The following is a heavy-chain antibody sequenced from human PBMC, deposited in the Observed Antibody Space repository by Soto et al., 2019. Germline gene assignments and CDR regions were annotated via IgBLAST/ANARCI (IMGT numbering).Heavy chain of an antibody. V-gene: IGHV4-34*01. D-gene: IGHD2-2*01. J-gene: IGHJ3*02. CDR1: GGSFNGYY. CDR2: INHSGST. CDR3: SRGECSSVYCFTRWALGS. Sequence: TSETLSLTCAVSGGSFNGYYWTWIRQTPGKGLEWIGEINHSGSTNYEPSLKSRVTISADTSKKQFSLNLTSVTAADTAVYYCSRGECSSVYCFTRWALGSWDQRTVVTVAS.